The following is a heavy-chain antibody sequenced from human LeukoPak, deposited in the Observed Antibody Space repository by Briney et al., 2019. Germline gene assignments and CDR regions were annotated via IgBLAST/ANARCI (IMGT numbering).Heavy chain of an antibody. Sequence: SVKVSCMASGGTFSSYAISWVRQAPGQGLEWMGGIIPIFGTANYAQKFQGRVTITADESTSTAYMELSSLRSEDTAVYYCARSVPATAILPPDYWGQGTLVTVSS. J-gene: IGHJ4*02. CDR2: IIPIFGTA. CDR1: GGTFSSYA. CDR3: ARSVPATAILPPDY. D-gene: IGHD2-2*02. V-gene: IGHV1-69*01.